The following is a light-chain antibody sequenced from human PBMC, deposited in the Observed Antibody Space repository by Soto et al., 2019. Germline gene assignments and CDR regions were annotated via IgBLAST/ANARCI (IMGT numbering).Light chain of an antibody. J-gene: IGLJ3*02. Sequence: QSVLTQPPSVSGAPGQRVTISCTGSSSNIGAGYDVHWYQQLPGTAPKLLIQGNSNRPSGVPDRFSGSKSGTSASLAITGLQAEDEADHYCQSYDSSLSGWVFGGGTKLTVL. CDR3: QSYDSSLSGWV. CDR1: SSNIGAGYD. V-gene: IGLV1-40*01. CDR2: GNS.